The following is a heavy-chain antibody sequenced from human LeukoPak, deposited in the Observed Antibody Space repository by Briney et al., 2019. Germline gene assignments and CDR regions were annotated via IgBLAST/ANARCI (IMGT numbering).Heavy chain of an antibody. V-gene: IGHV3-33*01. CDR2: IWYDGSKK. CDR1: GYTFSDCG. CDR3: ARDADTNSHYSFLDY. J-gene: IGHJ4*02. Sequence: GGSLRLSCATSGYTFSDCGIHWVRQAPGKGLEWVAVIWYDGSKKYYADSVKGRFTISRDNSKNTVYLQMNSLRAEDTAVYYCARDADTNSHYSFLDYWGQGTLVTVSS. D-gene: IGHD5-18*01.